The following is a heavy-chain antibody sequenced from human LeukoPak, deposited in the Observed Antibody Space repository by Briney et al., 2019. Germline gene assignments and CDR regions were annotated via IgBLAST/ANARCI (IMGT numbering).Heavy chain of an antibody. CDR3: AREVYDILTGPIDY. CDR1: GGSISSGGYY. Sequence: SETLSLACTVSGGSISSGGYYWSWIRQHPGKGLEWIGYIYYSGSTYYNPSLKSRVTISVDTSKNQFSLKLSSVTAADTAVYYCAREVYDILTGPIDYWGQGTLVTVSS. D-gene: IGHD3-9*01. V-gene: IGHV4-31*03. J-gene: IGHJ4*02. CDR2: IYYSGST.